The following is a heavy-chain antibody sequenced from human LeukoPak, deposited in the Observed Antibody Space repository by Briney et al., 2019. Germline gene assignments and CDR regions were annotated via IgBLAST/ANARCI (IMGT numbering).Heavy chain of an antibody. CDR2: INPSGGST. V-gene: IGHV1-46*01. D-gene: IGHD4-17*01. Sequence: ASVKVSCKASGYTFTSYYMHWVRQAPGQGLGWMEIINPSGGSTSYAQKFQGRVTMTRDTSTSTVYMELSSLRSEDTAVYYCARASDSYDYGDWNWFDPWGQEPWSPSPQ. CDR3: ARASDSYDYGDWNWFDP. CDR1: GYTFTSYY. J-gene: IGHJ5*02.